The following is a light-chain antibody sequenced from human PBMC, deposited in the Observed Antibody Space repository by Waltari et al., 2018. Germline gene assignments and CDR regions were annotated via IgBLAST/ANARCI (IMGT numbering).Light chain of an antibody. CDR1: QDIYNY. Sequence: DVQLTQSPSSLSASVGDRVTITCQASQDIYNYLNWFQQKPGKAPTLLIYDASNLEPGVPSRFSGSRSGTDFTFTISSLQPEDVATYYCQQYENFPYSFGQGTKLEIK. CDR2: DAS. J-gene: IGKJ2*03. V-gene: IGKV1-33*01. CDR3: QQYENFPYS.